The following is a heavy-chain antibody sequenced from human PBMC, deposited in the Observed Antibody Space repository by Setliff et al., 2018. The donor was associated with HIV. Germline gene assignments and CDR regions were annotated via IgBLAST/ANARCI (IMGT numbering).Heavy chain of an antibody. V-gene: IGHV3-49*04. J-gene: IGHJ6*02. CDR3: TRGRVSLGGLDV. Sequence: RLSCTGSGFSFDDQTMSWVRQAPGKGLEWVGIMRGEARGVTTEYAASVKGRFTISKDKFKNVAYLHMSSLKTEDTGVYYCTRGRVSLGGLDVWGQGTPVTVSS. CDR1: GFSFDDQT. CDR2: MRGEARGVTT. D-gene: IGHD6-6*01.